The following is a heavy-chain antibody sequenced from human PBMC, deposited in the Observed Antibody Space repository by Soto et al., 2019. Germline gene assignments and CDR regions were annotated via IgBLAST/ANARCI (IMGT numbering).Heavy chain of an antibody. CDR3: AKSLPQDFWSGLDY. V-gene: IGHV3-30*18. Sequence: QVQLLESGGGVVQPGRSLRLSCAASGFTFSSYGMHWVRQAPGKGLEWVAVMAFDGTNEYYADSVKGRFTISRDNSKNTLFLQMNSLRADDTALYYGAKSLPQDFWSGLDYWGQGTLVTVSS. CDR1: GFTFSSYG. J-gene: IGHJ4*02. D-gene: IGHD3-3*01. CDR2: MAFDGTNE.